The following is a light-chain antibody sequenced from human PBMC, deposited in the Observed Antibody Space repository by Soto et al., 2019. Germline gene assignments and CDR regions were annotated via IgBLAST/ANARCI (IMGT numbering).Light chain of an antibody. CDR1: QSISSRY. Sequence: EIVLTQSPGTLSLSPGERATLSCRASQSISSRYLAWYQQKPGQAPRLLIYGASSRATGIPDRFSGSGSGTDFILTISRLEPEDFAVYYCQQYGSSFTFGPATKVDIK. CDR2: GAS. J-gene: IGKJ3*01. CDR3: QQYGSSFT. V-gene: IGKV3-20*01.